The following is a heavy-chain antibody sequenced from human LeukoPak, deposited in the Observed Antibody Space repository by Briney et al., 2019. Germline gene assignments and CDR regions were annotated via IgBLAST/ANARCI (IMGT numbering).Heavy chain of an antibody. CDR3: ARHYVGGATSSSMDV. D-gene: IGHD1-26*01. CDR1: DYSFTSHW. CDR2: IYPGDSDT. J-gene: IGHJ6*02. Sequence: GESLKISCKGSDYSFTSHWIAWVRQMPGKGLERMGIIYPGDSDTRYSPSFQGQVTISADKSISTAYLQWSSLKASDTAIYYCARHYVGGATSSSMDVWGQGTTVTVSS. V-gene: IGHV5-51*01.